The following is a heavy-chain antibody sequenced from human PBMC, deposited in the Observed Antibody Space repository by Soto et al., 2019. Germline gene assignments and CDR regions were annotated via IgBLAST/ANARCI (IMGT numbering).Heavy chain of an antibody. D-gene: IGHD6-13*01. CDR3: AREPNSSSWSYYYYGMDV. J-gene: IGHJ6*02. CDR1: GCTFTSYA. CDR2: INAGNGNT. V-gene: IGHV1-3*01. Sequence: QVQLVQSGAEVKKPGASVKVSCKASGCTFTSYAMHWVRQAPGQRLEWMGWINAGNGNTKYSQKFQGRVTITRDTSASTAYMELSSLRSEDTAVYYCAREPNSSSWSYYYYGMDVWGQGTTVTVSS.